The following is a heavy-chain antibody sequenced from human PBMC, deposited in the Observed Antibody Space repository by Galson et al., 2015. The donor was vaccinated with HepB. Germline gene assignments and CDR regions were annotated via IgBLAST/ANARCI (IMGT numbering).Heavy chain of an antibody. Sequence: SLRLSCAASGFTFSDYYMSWIRQAPGKGLEWVSYISSSGSTIYYADSVKGRFTISRDNAKNSLYLQMNSLRAEDTAVYYCAREVDYDFWSGWGGFDPWGQGTLVTVSS. D-gene: IGHD3-3*01. V-gene: IGHV3-11*01. CDR2: ISSSGSTI. J-gene: IGHJ5*02. CDR3: AREVDYDFWSGWGGFDP. CDR1: GFTFSDYY.